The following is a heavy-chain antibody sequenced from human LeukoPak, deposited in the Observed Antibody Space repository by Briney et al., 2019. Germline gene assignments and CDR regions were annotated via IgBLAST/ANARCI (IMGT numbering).Heavy chain of an antibody. CDR3: ARDTGYYDSSGYYYSFDY. V-gene: IGHV4-30-4*08. Sequence: SQTLSLTCTVSGGSISSGDYYWSWIRQPPGKGLEWIGYIYYSGSTYYNPSLKSRVTISVDTSKNQFSLKLSSVTAADTAVYYCARDTGYYDSSGYYYSFDYWGQGTLVTVSS. CDR1: GGSISSGDYY. D-gene: IGHD3-22*01. J-gene: IGHJ4*02. CDR2: IYYSGST.